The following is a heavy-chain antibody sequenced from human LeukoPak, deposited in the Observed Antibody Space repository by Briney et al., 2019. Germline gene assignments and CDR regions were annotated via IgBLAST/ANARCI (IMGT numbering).Heavy chain of an antibody. V-gene: IGHV3-53*01. CDR2: IYSGGST. Sequence: GGSLRLSCAASGFTVSSNYMSWVSQAPGKGLEWVSVIYSGGSTYYADSVKGRFTISRDNSKNTLYLQMNSLRAEDTAVYYCARDLRRGPLEWFVTFDIWGQGTMVTVSS. CDR1: GFTVSSNY. D-gene: IGHD3-3*01. J-gene: IGHJ3*02. CDR3: ARDLRRGPLEWFVTFDI.